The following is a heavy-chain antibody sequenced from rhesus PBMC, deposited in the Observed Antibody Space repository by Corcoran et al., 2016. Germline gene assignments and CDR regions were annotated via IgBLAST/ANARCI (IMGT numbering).Heavy chain of an antibody. J-gene: IGHJ4*01. CDR1: GASIINNY. CDR2: IYGTSGST. CDR3: AMYDTMTALDY. Sequence: QVQLQESGPGLVKPSETLSLTCAVSGASIINNYWSWVRQSPGKGLDWIGRIYGTSGSTRYNSSLTSRVTISRDTSKNQFSLKLYSVTAADTAVYYCAMYDTMTALDYWGQGVLVTVSS. D-gene: IGHD3-28*01. V-gene: IGHV4-147*01.